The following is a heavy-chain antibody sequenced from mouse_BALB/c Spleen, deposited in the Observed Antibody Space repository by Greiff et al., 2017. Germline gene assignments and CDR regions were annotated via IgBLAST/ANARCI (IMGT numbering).Heavy chain of an antibody. CDR3: ARGDGYDGAWFAY. CDR2: ISTYYGDA. Sequence: VQLQQSGAELVRPGVSVKISCKGSGYTFTDYAMHWVKQSHAKSLEWIGVISTYYGDASYNQKFKGKATMTVDKSSSTAYMELARLTSEDSAIYYCARGDGYDGAWFAYWGQGTLVTVAA. V-gene: IGHV1S137*01. CDR1: GYTFTDYA. J-gene: IGHJ3*01. D-gene: IGHD2-2*01.